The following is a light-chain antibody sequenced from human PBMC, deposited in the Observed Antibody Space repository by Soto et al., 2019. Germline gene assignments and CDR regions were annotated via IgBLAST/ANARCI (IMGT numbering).Light chain of an antibody. CDR2: GAS. CDR3: QQYGSSLIT. J-gene: IGKJ5*01. CDR1: QSVSSSY. Sequence: SPGTLSLSPGERATLSCRASQSVSSSYLAWYQQKPGQAPRLLIYGASSRATGIPDRFSGSGSGTDSTLTISRLEPEDFAVYYCQQYGSSLITFGQGTRLEIK. V-gene: IGKV3-20*01.